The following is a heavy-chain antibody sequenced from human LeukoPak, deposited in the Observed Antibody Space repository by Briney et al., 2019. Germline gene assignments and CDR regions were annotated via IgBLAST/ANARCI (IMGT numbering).Heavy chain of an antibody. CDR2: IYYSGST. CDR1: GGSISSSSYY. V-gene: IGHV4-39*07. CDR3: ARDAARITMIVVVAFDI. Sequence: SETLSLTCTVSGGSISSSSYYWGWIRQPPGKGLEWIGSIYYSGSTYYNPSLKSRVTISVDTSKNQFSLKLSSVTAADTAVYYCARDAARITMIVVVAFDIWGQGTMVTVSS. J-gene: IGHJ3*02. D-gene: IGHD3-22*01.